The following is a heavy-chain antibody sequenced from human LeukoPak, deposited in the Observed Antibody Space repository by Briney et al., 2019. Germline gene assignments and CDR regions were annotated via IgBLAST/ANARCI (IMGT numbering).Heavy chain of an antibody. CDR1: GFTFSSYE. V-gene: IGHV3-23*01. Sequence: GGSLRLSCAASGFTFSSYEMNWVRQAPGKGLEWVSVISGSGGRTYYADSVKGRFTISRDNSKNTLYLQMNSLRAEDTAVYFCAKENTKTTFRPGEATVTKGYFDYWGQGTLVTVSS. J-gene: IGHJ4*02. D-gene: IGHD4-17*01. CDR2: ISGSGGRT. CDR3: AKENTKTTFRPGEATVTKGYFDY.